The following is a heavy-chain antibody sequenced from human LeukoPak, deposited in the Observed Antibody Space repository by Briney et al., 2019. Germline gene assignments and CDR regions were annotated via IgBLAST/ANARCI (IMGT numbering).Heavy chain of an antibody. CDR2: IYTSGST. CDR3: ARGYSSSWHYFDY. V-gene: IGHV4-4*07. Sequence: PSETLSLTCTLSGGSLSSYYWSWLRQPAGKGLEWIGRIYTSGSTNYNPSLTSRVTMSIDTSKNQFSLKLSSVTAADRAVYYCARGYSSSWHYFDYWGQGTLVTVSS. D-gene: IGHD6-13*01. J-gene: IGHJ4*02. CDR1: GGSLSSYY.